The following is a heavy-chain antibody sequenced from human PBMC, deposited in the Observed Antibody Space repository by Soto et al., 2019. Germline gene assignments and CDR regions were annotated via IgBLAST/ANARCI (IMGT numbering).Heavy chain of an antibody. CDR2: IYYSGST. CDR3: ARKSSSWYTPFDY. CDR1: GGSISSYY. Sequence: SETLSLTCTVSGGSISSYYWSWIRQPPGKGLEWIGYIYYSGSTNYNPSLKSRVTISVDTSKNQFSLKLSSVTAADTAVYYYARKSSSWYTPFDYWGQGTLVTVSS. V-gene: IGHV4-59*01. J-gene: IGHJ4*02. D-gene: IGHD6-13*01.